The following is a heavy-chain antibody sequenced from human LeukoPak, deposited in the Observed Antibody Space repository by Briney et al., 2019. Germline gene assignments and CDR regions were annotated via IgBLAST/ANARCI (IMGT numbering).Heavy chain of an antibody. Sequence: SETLSLTCSASGGSLSPYYLSWIRQPAGKGLEWIGRVYRSGNTNYNPSLQRRVTMSVHTSKNQISLKLRSVTAADTAVYYCARDDFEYSVHYGMDVWGQGTAVTVSS. D-gene: IGHD3-9*01. J-gene: IGHJ6*02. CDR1: GGSLSPYY. CDR2: VYRSGNT. V-gene: IGHV4-4*07. CDR3: ARDDFEYSVHYGMDV.